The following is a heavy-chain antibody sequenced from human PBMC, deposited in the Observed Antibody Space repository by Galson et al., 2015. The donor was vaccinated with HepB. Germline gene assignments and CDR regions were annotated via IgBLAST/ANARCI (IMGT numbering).Heavy chain of an antibody. D-gene: IGHD6-19*01. V-gene: IGHV3-23*01. CDR3: ATGFKLAGAA. CDR2: ISKSATVT. CDR1: GFTFSSFA. J-gene: IGHJ5*01. Sequence: SLRLSCAASGFTFSSFAMSWVRQPPGKGLEWVSSISKSATVTYYVDSVKGRFTISRDDSKSTLYLQMNGLRAEDTAIYYCATGFKLAGAACGHGTLVTVSS.